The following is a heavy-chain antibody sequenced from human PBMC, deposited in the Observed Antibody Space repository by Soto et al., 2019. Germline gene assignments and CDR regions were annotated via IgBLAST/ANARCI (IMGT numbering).Heavy chain of an antibody. V-gene: IGHV4-34*01. CDR2: INHSGST. CDR3: AREGYCSGGSCYSRTLDY. J-gene: IGHJ4*02. Sequence: ETLSLTCAVYGGSFSGYYWSWIRQPPGKGLEWIGEINHSGSTNYNPSLRSRVTISVDTSKNQFSLKLSSVTAADTAVYYCAREGYCSGGSCYSRTLDYWGQGTLVTVSS. D-gene: IGHD2-15*01. CDR1: GGSFSGYY.